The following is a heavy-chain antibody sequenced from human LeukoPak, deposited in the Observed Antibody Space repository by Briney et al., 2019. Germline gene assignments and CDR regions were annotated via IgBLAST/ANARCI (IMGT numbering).Heavy chain of an antibody. J-gene: IGHJ4*02. CDR1: GGSISSYY. Sequence: SETLSLTCTVSGGSISSYYWSWIRQPPGKGLEWIGYIYYSGSTNYNPSLKSRVTISVDTSKNQFSLKLSSVTAADTAVYYCATYSGNSGGDYWGQGTLVTVSS. D-gene: IGHD4-23*01. CDR2: IYYSGST. CDR3: ATYSGNSGGDY. V-gene: IGHV4-59*08.